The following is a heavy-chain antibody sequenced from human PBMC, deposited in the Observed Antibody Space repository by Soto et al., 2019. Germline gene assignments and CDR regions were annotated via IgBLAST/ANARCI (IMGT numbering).Heavy chain of an antibody. D-gene: IGHD6-19*01. CDR2: INTGNGDT. CDR1: GYNFNTYP. CDR3: ARVRAVAGTGIGY. J-gene: IGHJ4*02. V-gene: IGHV1-3*04. Sequence: GESLKISCKTSGYNFNTYPIHWVRQAPGQRLEWMGWINTGNGDTKYSQKFQGKVTITRDTSASTVYMEVTSLRSEDTALYFCARVRAVAGTGIGYWGQGTLVTVSS.